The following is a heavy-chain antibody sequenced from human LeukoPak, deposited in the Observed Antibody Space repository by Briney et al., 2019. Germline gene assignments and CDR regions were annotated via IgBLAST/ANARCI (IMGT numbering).Heavy chain of an antibody. J-gene: IGHJ3*02. Sequence: GGSLILSCSASGFTFNNYAMHWVRQAPGKGLEYVSAISSNGGNTYHADSVKGRFTISRDNSKNTLYLQMSSLRAEDTALYYCVKQIAVAGTGAFDIWGQGTMVTVSS. V-gene: IGHV3-64D*09. CDR2: ISSNGGNT. CDR3: VKQIAVAGTGAFDI. CDR1: GFTFNNYA. D-gene: IGHD6-19*01.